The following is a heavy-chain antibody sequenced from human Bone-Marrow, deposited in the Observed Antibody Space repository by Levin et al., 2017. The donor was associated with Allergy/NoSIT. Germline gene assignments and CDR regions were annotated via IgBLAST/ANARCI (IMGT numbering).Heavy chain of an antibody. CDR1: GFIFNNYV. CDR3: AKAGRANYLDYFDY. CDR2: ISYDGSTK. V-gene: IGHV3-30*18. Sequence: PGGSLRLSCAASGFIFNNYVMHWVRQAPGKGLEWVAVISYDGSTKYYADSVKGRFTISRDNSKNTLYLQMNSLRAEDTAAYYCAKAGRANYLDYFDYWGQGTLVTVSS. J-gene: IGHJ4*02. D-gene: IGHD4/OR15-4a*01.